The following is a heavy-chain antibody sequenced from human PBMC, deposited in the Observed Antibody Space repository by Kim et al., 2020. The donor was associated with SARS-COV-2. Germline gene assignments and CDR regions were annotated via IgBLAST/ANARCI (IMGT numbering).Heavy chain of an antibody. CDR2: IYYSGST. D-gene: IGHD5-12*01. J-gene: IGHJ4*02. Sequence: SETLSLTCTVSGGSISSGGYYWSWIRQHPGKGLEWIGYIYYSGSTYYNPSLKSRVTISVDTSKNQFSLKLSSVTAADTAVYYCARAPSGYSGYDFDYWGQGTLVTVSS. CDR3: ARAPSGYSGYDFDY. CDR1: GGSISSGGYY. V-gene: IGHV4-31*03.